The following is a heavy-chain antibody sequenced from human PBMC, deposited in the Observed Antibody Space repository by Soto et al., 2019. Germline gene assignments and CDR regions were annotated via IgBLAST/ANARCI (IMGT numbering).Heavy chain of an antibody. V-gene: IGHV1-69*06. CDR2: IIPIFGTE. CDR1: GGTFSSYA. D-gene: IGHD3-9*01. CDR3: ARDYDMLTGYYPTYYYSGTDV. Sequence: SVKVSCKASGGTFSSYAISWVRQAPGQGLEWMGGIIPIFGTENYAQKFQGRVTITADKYKSTAYMEMSSLRSGDTAVYYCARDYDMLTGYYPTYYYSGTDVWG. J-gene: IGHJ6*02.